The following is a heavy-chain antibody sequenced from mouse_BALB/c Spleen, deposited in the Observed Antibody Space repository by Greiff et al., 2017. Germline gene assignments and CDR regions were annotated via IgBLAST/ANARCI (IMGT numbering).Heavy chain of an antibody. D-gene: IGHD2-12*01. CDR2: IDPSNGNT. CDR3: ASDNYDVGLAY. CDR1: GFNFTDTY. V-gene: IGHV14-3*02. Sequence: EVQLQQSGAELVKPGASVKLSCTASGFNFTDTYMHWVKQRPEQGLEWIGRIDPSNGNTKYDPKFQGKATITADTSSNTAYLQLSSLTSEDTAVYDCASDNYDVGLAYWGQGTTLTVSS. J-gene: IGHJ2*01.